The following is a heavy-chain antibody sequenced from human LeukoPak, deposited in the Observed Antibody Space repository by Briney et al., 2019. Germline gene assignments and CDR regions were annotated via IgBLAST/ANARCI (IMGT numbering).Heavy chain of an antibody. V-gene: IGHV1-18*01. J-gene: IGHJ5*02. CDR1: GYTFTSYG. D-gene: IGHD2-2*01. Sequence: ASVKVSCKASGYTFTSYGISWVRQAPGQGLEWMGWISAYNGNTNYAQKLQGRVTMTTDTSTSTAYMELRSLGSDDTAVYYCARAVSPLPAAMGWFDPWGQGTLVTVSS. CDR3: ARAVSPLPAAMGWFDP. CDR2: ISAYNGNT.